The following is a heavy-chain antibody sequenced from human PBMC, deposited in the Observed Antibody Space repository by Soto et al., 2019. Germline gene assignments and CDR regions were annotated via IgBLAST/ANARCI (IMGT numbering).Heavy chain of an antibody. CDR2: ISYDGSNK. CDR3: ARVGSSFGYYYGMDV. J-gene: IGHJ6*02. Sequence: PGGSLRLSCAASGFTFSSYAMHWVRQAPGKGLEWVAVISYDGSNKYYADSVKGRFTISRDNSKNTLYLQMNSLRAEDTAVYYCARVGSSFGYYYGMDVWGQGTTVTVS. D-gene: IGHD6-6*01. V-gene: IGHV3-30-3*01. CDR1: GFTFSSYA.